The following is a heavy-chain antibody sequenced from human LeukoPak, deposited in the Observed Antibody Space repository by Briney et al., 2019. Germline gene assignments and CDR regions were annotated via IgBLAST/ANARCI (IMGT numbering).Heavy chain of an antibody. D-gene: IGHD3-22*01. Sequence: PGGSLRLSCAASGFTFSSYSMNWVRQAPGKGLEWVSYISSSSSTIYYADSVKGRFTISRDNAKNSLYLQMNSLRAEDTAVYYCAKVDFYDASGYYGPTFLDYWGQGTLVTVSS. CDR2: ISSSSSTI. J-gene: IGHJ4*02. CDR3: AKVDFYDASGYYGPTFLDY. V-gene: IGHV3-48*01. CDR1: GFTFSSYS.